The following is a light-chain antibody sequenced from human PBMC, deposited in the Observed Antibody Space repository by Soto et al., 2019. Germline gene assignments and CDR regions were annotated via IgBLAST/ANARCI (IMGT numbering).Light chain of an antibody. CDR3: QQYGSSPWT. J-gene: IGKJ1*01. CDR2: GTS. CDR1: QSVSSSY. V-gene: IGKV3-20*01. Sequence: EIVLTQPPGTLSLSPGERATLSCRASQSVSSSYLAWYQQKPGQAPSLLIYGTSKRATGIPDRFSGSGSGTDFTLTIGRLEPEDYAVYYCQQYGSSPWTFGQGTKVEIK.